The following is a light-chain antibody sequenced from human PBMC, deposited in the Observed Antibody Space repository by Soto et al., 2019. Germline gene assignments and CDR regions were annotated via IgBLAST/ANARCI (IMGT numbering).Light chain of an antibody. CDR2: EAS. V-gene: IGKV3-11*01. CDR1: QSVSSS. Sequence: IVLTQSPATLSLSPGERATLTWRASQSVSSSLAWYQQKPGQAPRLLLYEASNRATGSPARFSGSGSGAELTLTISSLQSEDFAVYFCQQYNHWPPITFGQGTRLDIK. J-gene: IGKJ5*01. CDR3: QQYNHWPPIT.